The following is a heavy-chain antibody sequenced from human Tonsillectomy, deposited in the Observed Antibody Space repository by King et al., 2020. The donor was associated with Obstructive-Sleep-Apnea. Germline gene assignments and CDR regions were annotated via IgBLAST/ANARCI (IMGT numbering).Heavy chain of an antibody. CDR2: INSDGSST. V-gene: IGHV3-74*01. CDR1: GFTFSSYW. CDR3: AREGGYYDILTGDFDY. J-gene: IGHJ4*02. Sequence: VQLVESGGGLVQPGGSLRLSCAASGFTFSSYWMHWVRQAPGKGLVWLSRINSDGSSTSYADSVKGRFTISRDNAKNTLYLQMNSLRAEDTAVYYCAREGGYYDILTGDFDYWGQGTLVTVSS. D-gene: IGHD3-9*01.